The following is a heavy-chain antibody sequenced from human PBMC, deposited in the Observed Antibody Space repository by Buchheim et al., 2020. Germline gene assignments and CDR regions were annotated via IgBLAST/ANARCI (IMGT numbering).Heavy chain of an antibody. V-gene: IGHV3-30-3*01. CDR1: GFTFSSYA. CDR2: ISYDGSNK. Sequence: QVQLVESGGGVVQPGRSLRLSCAASGFTFSSYAMHWVRQAPGKGLEWVAVISYDGSNKYYADSVKGRFTISRDNSKNTLYLQMNSLRAEDTAEYYCARDHSSGWYGYYYGMDVWGQGTT. D-gene: IGHD6-19*01. CDR3: ARDHSSGWYGYYYGMDV. J-gene: IGHJ6*02.